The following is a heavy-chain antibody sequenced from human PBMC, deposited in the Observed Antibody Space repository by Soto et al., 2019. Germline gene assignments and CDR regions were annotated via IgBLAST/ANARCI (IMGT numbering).Heavy chain of an antibody. CDR2: ISYDGSNK. CDR3: AREGYSGYDYQWYYFDY. D-gene: IGHD5-12*01. Sequence: GSLRLSCAASGFTFSSYAMHWVRQAPGKGLEWVAVISYDGSNKYYADSVKGRFTISRDNSKNTLYLQMNSLRAEDTAVYYCAREGYSGYDYQWYYFDYWGQGTLVTVSS. CDR1: GFTFSSYA. V-gene: IGHV3-30-3*01. J-gene: IGHJ4*02.